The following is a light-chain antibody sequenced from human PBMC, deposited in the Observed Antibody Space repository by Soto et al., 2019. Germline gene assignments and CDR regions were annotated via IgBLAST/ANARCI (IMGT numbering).Light chain of an antibody. Sequence: QPVLTQPPSASGTPGQRVTISCSGSSSNIGSNTVNWYQQLPGTAPKLLIYSNNQRPSGVPDRFSGSKSGTSASLAISGLQSEDEADYYCAAWDDSVSGPVFGGGTKLTVL. V-gene: IGLV1-44*01. J-gene: IGLJ2*01. CDR3: AAWDDSVSGPV. CDR1: SSNIGSNT. CDR2: SNN.